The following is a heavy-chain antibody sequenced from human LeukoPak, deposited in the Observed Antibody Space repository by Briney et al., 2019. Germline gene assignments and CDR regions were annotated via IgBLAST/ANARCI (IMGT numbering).Heavy chain of an antibody. CDR3: ARGIFGDPYYYYYSMDV. V-gene: IGHV4-4*07. D-gene: IGHD3-3*01. Sequence: PSETLSLTCSVSGVSISSHYWNWLRQPAGKGLEWIGRIYASVSTNYNPSLKSRVTMSVDTSKNQFSLNLNSVTAADTAVYYCARGIFGDPYYYYYSMDVWVKGTTVTVSS. CDR1: GVSISSHY. CDR2: IYASVST. J-gene: IGHJ6*03.